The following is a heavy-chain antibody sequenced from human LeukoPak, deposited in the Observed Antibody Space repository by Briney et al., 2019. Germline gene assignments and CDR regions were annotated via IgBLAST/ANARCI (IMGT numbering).Heavy chain of an antibody. CDR3: ARGPVLRFLEWSVDY. D-gene: IGHD3-3*01. CDR1: GYTFTGYY. Sequence: ASVKGSCKASGYTFTGYYMHWVRQAPGQGLEWMGWINPNSGGTNYAQKFQGRVTMTRDTSISTAYMELSRLRSDDTAVYYCARGPVLRFLEWSVDYWGQGTLVTVSS. J-gene: IGHJ4*02. CDR2: INPNSGGT. V-gene: IGHV1-2*02.